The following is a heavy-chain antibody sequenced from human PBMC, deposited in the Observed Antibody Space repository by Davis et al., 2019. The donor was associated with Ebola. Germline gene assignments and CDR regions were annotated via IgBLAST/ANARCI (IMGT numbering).Heavy chain of an antibody. CDR2: ISYDGSDE. CDR1: GFTFSSYA. J-gene: IGHJ3*02. V-gene: IGHV3-30*03. Sequence: GGSLRLSCAASGFTFSSYAIHWVRQAPGKGLEWVAVISYDGSDEYYADSVKGRFTISRDNSKNTMYLQMGSLRAEDTAVYYCVRGGHIVVVTSLHHDAFDIWGQGTMVTVSS. CDR3: VRGGHIVVVTSLHHDAFDI. D-gene: IGHD2-21*02.